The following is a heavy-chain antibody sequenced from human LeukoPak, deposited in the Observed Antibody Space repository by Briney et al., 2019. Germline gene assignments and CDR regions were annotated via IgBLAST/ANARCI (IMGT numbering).Heavy chain of an antibody. J-gene: IGHJ4*02. CDR3: ARDLIVGGTAILGY. Sequence: GGSLRLSCAASGATFSSYNRNWLRKAAGKGLELVSSISSSSSYIYYADSVKGRFTSSRDNAKNSLYLQMNSLRAEDTAVYYCARDLIVGGTAILGYWGQGTLVTVSS. CDR1: GATFSSYN. CDR2: ISSSSSYI. D-gene: IGHD1-26*01. V-gene: IGHV3-21*01.